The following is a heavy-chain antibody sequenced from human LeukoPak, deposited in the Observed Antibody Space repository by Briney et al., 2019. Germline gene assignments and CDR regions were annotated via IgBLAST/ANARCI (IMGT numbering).Heavy chain of an antibody. V-gene: IGHV4-59*01. J-gene: IGHJ5*02. D-gene: IGHD6-13*01. CDR2: IYSSGST. CDR3: VRGRAAAGAIWFDP. Sequence: SETLSLTCTVSGGSISGYYWTWIRQPPGKGLEWIGCIYSSGSTSYKPSLKSRITISVDTSKNQFSLNLSSVTAADTAVYYCVRGRAAAGAIWFDPWGQGTLVTVSS. CDR1: GGSISGYY.